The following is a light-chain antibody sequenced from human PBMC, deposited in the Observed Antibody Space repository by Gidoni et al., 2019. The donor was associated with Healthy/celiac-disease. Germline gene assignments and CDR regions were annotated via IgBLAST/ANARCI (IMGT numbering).Light chain of an antibody. CDR3: QSADSSGTYVV. V-gene: IGLV3-25*03. Sequence: SYELTQPPSVSVSPGQTARITCSGDALPKQYASWYQQKPGQAPVLVIYKDSERPSGIPERFSGSSSGTTVTLTSSGVQAEDEADYYCQSADSSGTYVVFGGGTKLTVL. CDR1: ALPKQY. CDR2: KDS. J-gene: IGLJ2*01.